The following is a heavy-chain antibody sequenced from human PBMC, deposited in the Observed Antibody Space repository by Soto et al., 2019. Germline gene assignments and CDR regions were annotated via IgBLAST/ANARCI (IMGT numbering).Heavy chain of an antibody. CDR3: ARQRTTVVTQAYFDH. D-gene: IGHD2-21*02. J-gene: IGHJ4*02. CDR1: GESISSSSYY. V-gene: IGHV4-39*01. CDR2: IYCSGRT. Sequence: SETLSLTCIVSGESISSSSYYWGWIRQPPGKGLEWIGSIYCSGRTYYNPSFKSRVTISIDTSKNQFSLKLSSVTATDTAVYYCARQRTTVVTQAYFDHWGQGALVTVSS.